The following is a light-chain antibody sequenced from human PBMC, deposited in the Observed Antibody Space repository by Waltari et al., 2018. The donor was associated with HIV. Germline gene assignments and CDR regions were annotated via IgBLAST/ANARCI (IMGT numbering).Light chain of an antibody. CDR2: GAS. CDR3: QQYGSSPLT. J-gene: IGKJ4*01. CDR1: QSVTSSF. Sequence: EIVLTHSPGTLSLSPGDSATFPCRASQSVTSSFLSWYQQKPGQAPRRLIYGASSRATGIPDRFSGGGSGTDFTLTISRLEPEDFAVYYCQQYGSSPLTFGGGTKVDIK. V-gene: IGKV3-20*01.